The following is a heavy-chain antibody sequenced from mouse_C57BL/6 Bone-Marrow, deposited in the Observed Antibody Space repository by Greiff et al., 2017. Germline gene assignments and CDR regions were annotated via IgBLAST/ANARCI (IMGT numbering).Heavy chain of an antibody. D-gene: IGHD2-3*01. V-gene: IGHV5-17*01. CDR3: ARRWLLGAMDY. CDR2: ISSGSSTI. Sequence: EVHLVASGGGLVKPGGSLKLSCAASGFTFSDYGMHWVRQAPEKGLEWVAYISSGSSTIYYADTVKGRFTISRDNAKNTLFLQMTSLRSEDTAMYYCARRWLLGAMDYWGQGTSVTVSS. CDR1: GFTFSDYG. J-gene: IGHJ4*01.